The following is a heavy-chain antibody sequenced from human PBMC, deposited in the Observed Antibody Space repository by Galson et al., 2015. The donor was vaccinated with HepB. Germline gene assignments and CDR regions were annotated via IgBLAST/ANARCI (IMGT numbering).Heavy chain of an antibody. D-gene: IGHD3-22*01. J-gene: IGHJ4*02. CDR2: IYPGDSDT. CDR1: GYSFTSYW. CDR3: ARHQSYDSSGYNDY. Sequence: QSGAEVKKPGESLKISCKGSGYSFTSYWIGWVRQMPGKGLEGMGIIYPGDSDTRYSPSFQGQVTISAGTSITTAYLQWSSLKASDTAMYYCARHQSYDSSGYNDYWGQGTLVTVSS. V-gene: IGHV5-51*01.